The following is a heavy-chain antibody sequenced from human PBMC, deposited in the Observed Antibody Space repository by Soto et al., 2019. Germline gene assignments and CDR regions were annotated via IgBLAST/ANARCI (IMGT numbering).Heavy chain of an antibody. J-gene: IGHJ6*02. Sequence: GGSLRLSXADSGFTFSSYGMHWVRQAPGKGLEWVAVISYDGSNKYYADSVKGRFTISRDNSKNTLYLQMNSLRAEDTAVYYCAKDKGPVAGIDVLFDGMDVWGQGTTVTVSS. CDR3: AKDKGPVAGIDVLFDGMDV. CDR2: ISYDGSNK. D-gene: IGHD6-19*01. CDR1: GFTFSSYG. V-gene: IGHV3-30*18.